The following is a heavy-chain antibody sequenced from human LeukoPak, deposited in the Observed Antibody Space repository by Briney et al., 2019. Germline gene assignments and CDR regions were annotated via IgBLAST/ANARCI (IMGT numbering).Heavy chain of an antibody. CDR1: GYTFTSYG. CDR2: ISAYNGNT. CDR3: ARTRRQQQLNWFDP. V-gene: IGHV1-18*01. D-gene: IGHD6-13*01. J-gene: IGHJ5*02. Sequence: GASVKVSCKASGYTFTSYGISWVRQPPGQGLEWMGWISAYNGNTNYAQKLQGRVTMNTDTSTSTAYMELRSLRSDDTAVYYCARTRRQQQLNWFDPWGQGTLVTVSS.